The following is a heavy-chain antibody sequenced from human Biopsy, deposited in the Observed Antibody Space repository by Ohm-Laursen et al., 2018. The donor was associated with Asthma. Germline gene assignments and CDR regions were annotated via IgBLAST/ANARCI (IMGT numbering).Heavy chain of an antibody. Sequence: SLRLSCAASGFAVSRDHMFWVRQAPGKGLEWVSVIYSGGTSHTADSVRGRFTISRDYSKNTLYLQMHCLRAEDTAVYYCAREDSSNWSHYYFDYWGQGTLVTVSS. CDR2: IYSGGTS. CDR1: GFAVSRDH. J-gene: IGHJ4*02. V-gene: IGHV3-53*01. D-gene: IGHD3-22*01. CDR3: AREDSSNWSHYYFDY.